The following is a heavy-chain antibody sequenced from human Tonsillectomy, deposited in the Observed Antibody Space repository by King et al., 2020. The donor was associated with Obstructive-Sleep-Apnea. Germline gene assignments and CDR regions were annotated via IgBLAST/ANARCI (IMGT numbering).Heavy chain of an antibody. CDR2: IYYSGST. J-gene: IGHJ4*02. V-gene: IGHV4-59*08. CDR3: ARHITMVRGAPYYFDY. D-gene: IGHD3-10*01. CDR1: GGTISSYY. Sequence: QLQESGPGLVKPSETLCLNCTVSGGTISSYYWSWIRQPPGKGLEWIGYIYYSGSTNYNPSLKSRVTISVDTSKNQFSLKLSSVTAADTAVYYCARHITMVRGAPYYFDYWGQGTLVTVSS.